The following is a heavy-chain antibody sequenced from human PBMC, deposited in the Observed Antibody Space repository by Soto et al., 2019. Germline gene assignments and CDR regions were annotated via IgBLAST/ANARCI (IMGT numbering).Heavy chain of an antibody. J-gene: IGHJ4*02. CDR2: IKSKTDGGTT. CDR1: GFTFSNAW. Sequence: EVQLVESGGGLVKPGGSLRLSCAASGFTFSNAWMNWVRQAPGKGLEWVGRIKSKTDGGTTDYAAPVKGRFTISRDNSKNTLYLQMNSLKTEATSVYYCTTLDGPAAAAGDFDYWGQGTLVTVSS. D-gene: IGHD6-13*01. V-gene: IGHV3-15*07. CDR3: TTLDGPAAAAGDFDY.